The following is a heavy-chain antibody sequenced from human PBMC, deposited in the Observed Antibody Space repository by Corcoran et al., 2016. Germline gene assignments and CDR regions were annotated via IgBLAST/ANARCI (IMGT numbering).Heavy chain of an antibody. CDR2: MNPNSGNT. CDR1: GYTFTSYD. D-gene: IGHD4-17*01. Sequence: QVQLVQSGAEVKKPGASVKVSCKASGYTFTSYDINWVRQATGQGLEWMGWMNPNSGNTGYVQKFQGRVTMTRNTSISTAYMELSSLRSADTAVYYCARGLSAKIHSRTRAVTTYYFDYWGQGTLVTVSS. V-gene: IGHV1-8*01. J-gene: IGHJ4*02. CDR3: ARGLSAKIHSRTRAVTTYYFDY.